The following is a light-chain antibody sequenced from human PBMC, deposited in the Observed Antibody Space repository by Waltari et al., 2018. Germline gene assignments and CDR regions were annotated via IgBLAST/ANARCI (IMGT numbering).Light chain of an antibody. J-gene: IGKJ1*01. CDR2: GAS. CDR1: QSVSSSY. CDR3: QQWT. Sequence: EIVLTQSPGTLSLSPGERATLSCRASQSVSSSYLAWYHQKPGQAPRLLIYGASSRATGIPDRFSGSGSGTDFTLTISRLEPEDFAVYYCQQWTFGQGTKVEIK. V-gene: IGKV3-20*01.